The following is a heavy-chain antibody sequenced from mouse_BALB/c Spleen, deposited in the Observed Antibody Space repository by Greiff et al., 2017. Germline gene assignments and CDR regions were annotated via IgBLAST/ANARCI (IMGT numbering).Heavy chain of an antibody. CDR1: GFSLTSYG. CDR2: IWAGGST. J-gene: IGHJ1*01. CDR3: ASLTTVVAPDWYFDV. D-gene: IGHD1-1*01. V-gene: IGHV2-9*02. Sequence: VQLQQSGPGLVAPSQSLSITCTVSGFSLTSYGVHWVRQPPGKGLEWLGVIWAGGSTNYNSALMSRLSISKDNSKSQVFLKMNSLQTDDTAMYYCASLTTVVAPDWYFDVWGAGTTVTVSS.